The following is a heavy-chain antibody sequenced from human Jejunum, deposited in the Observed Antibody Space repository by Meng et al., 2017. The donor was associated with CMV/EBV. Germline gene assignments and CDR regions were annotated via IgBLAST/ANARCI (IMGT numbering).Heavy chain of an antibody. V-gene: IGHV2-5*02. D-gene: IGHD2-8*01. CDR1: GFSLSSSGMG. J-gene: IGHJ4*02. Sequence: QITLKESGPALVKPTQTLTLTCTFSGFSLSSSGMGVAWIRQPPGKALEWLALIYWDDDKRYNPSLKSRLTITKDTSKNQVVLTMTNMGPVDTATYFCAHRRILYAIHALIKPWALDYWGQGALVTVSS. CDR2: IYWDDDK. CDR3: AHRRILYAIHALIKPWALDY.